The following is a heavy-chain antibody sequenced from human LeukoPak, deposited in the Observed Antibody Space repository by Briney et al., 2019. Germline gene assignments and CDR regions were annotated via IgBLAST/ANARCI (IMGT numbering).Heavy chain of an antibody. CDR2: ISGSGGTA. V-gene: IGHV3-23*01. CDR1: GFTFSIYA. Sequence: GGSLRLSCAASGFTFSIYAMSWVRQAPGKGLEWVSAISGSGGTAYYADSVKGRFTISRDDPKNTLYLQMNSLRAEDTAVYYCAKKGYYDGSGYYMYYFDHWGQGTLVTVSS. D-gene: IGHD3-22*01. J-gene: IGHJ4*02. CDR3: AKKGYYDGSGYYMYYFDH.